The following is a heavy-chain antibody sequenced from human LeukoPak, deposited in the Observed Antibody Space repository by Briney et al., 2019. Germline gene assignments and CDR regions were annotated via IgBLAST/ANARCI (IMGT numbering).Heavy chain of an antibody. Sequence: PSETLSLTCTVSGGSISTTDYYWGWIRQPPGKGLEWIGSIYYSGRTFYNPSLQSRVAISVDTSKNQFSLNLSSVTAADAAVYYCARSQYNCRGDYWGQGILVIVSS. CDR3: ARSQYNCRGDY. V-gene: IGHV4-39*01. D-gene: IGHD1-1*01. CDR2: IYYSGRT. CDR1: GGSISTTDYY. J-gene: IGHJ4*02.